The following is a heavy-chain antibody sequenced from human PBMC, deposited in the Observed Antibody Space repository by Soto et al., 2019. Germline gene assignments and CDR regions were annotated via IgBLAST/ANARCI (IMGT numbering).Heavy chain of an antibody. CDR3: ARGERFLEWLLPYYYYYGMDV. J-gene: IGHJ6*02. CDR1: GGTFSIYP. Sequence: ASVKVSCKASGGTFSIYPISCVLQSPVQWLDWMGGIIPIFGTANYAQKFQGRVTITADESTSTAYMELSSLRSEDTAVYYCARGERFLEWLLPYYYYYGMDVWGQGTTVTVSS. D-gene: IGHD3-3*01. CDR2: IIPIFGTA. V-gene: IGHV1-69*13.